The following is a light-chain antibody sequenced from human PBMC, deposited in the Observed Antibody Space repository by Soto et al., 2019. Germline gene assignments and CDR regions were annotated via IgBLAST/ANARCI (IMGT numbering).Light chain of an antibody. CDR1: QSISSY. CDR3: QQSYSTPRT. V-gene: IGKV1-39*01. CDR2: AAS. J-gene: IGKJ4*01. Sequence: DIQMTQSPSSLYASVGDRVTITCRASQSISSYLNWYQQKPGKAPKLLINAASSLQSGVPSRFSGSGSGTDFTLTISSLQPEDFATYYCQQSYSTPRTFGGGTKVDIK.